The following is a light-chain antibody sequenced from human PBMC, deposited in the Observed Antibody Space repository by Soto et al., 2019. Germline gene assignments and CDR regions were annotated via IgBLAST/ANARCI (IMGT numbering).Light chain of an antibody. CDR2: GAS. CDR3: QQYGSSAWT. CDR1: QSVRSS. J-gene: IGKJ1*01. Sequence: EIVFTQSPGTMSLSPGERATLSCRASQSVRSSIAWYQHKPGQAPRLLIYGASTRATGIPDRFSGSGSGTDFTLTISRLEPEDFAVYYCQQYGSSAWTFGQGTKVDIK. V-gene: IGKV3-20*01.